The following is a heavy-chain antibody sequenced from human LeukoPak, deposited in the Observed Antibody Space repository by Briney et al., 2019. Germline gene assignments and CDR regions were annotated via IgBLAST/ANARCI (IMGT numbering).Heavy chain of an antibody. V-gene: IGHV3-53*01. Sequence: GGSLRLSCAASGFTVSSNYMSWVRQAPGKGLEWVSVIYSGGSTYYADSVKGRFTISRDNSKNTLYLQVNSLRAEDTAVYYCARPRYSSGWTDYYGMDVWGQGTTVTVSS. CDR2: IYSGGST. J-gene: IGHJ6*02. D-gene: IGHD6-19*01. CDR3: ARPRYSSGWTDYYGMDV. CDR1: GFTVSSNY.